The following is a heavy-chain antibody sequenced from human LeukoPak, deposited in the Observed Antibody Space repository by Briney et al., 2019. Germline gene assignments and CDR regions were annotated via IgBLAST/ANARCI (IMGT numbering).Heavy chain of an antibody. D-gene: IGHD5-24*01. J-gene: IGHJ6*02. CDR3: ARDGRLQPPYFYYGMDV. V-gene: IGHV3-66*01. CDR2: IYSGGST. CDR1: GFTVSSNY. Sequence: GGSLRLSCAASGFTVSSNYINWVRQAPGKGLEWVSLIYSGGSTYYADSVKGRFTISRDNSKNTLSLQMNSLRAEDTAVYYCARDGRLQPPYFYYGMDVWGQGTTVTVSS.